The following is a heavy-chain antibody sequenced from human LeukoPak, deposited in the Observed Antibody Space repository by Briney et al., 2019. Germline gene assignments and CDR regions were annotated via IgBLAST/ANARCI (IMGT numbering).Heavy chain of an antibody. CDR3: ARLLRGVSYYYGMDV. V-gene: IGHV4-59*08. CDR1: GGSITRYY. J-gene: IGHJ6*02. Sequence: SETLSLTCTVSGGSITRYYWSWIRQPPGKGLEWIGYMYYSGSTNYNPTLMSRVTMSVDTSKNQFSLNLSSVTAADTAVYYCARLLRGVSYYYGMDVWGQGTTVAVSS. CDR2: MYYSGST.